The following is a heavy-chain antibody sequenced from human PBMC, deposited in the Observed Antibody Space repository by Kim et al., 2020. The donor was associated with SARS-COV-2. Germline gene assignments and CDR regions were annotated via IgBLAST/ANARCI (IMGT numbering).Heavy chain of an antibody. CDR1: GFTVSSNY. CDR3: ARQGGNDPSPYYYYYYMDV. V-gene: IGHV3-53*04. Sequence: GGSLRLSCAASGFTVSSNYMSWVRQAPGKGLEWVSVIYSGGSTYYADSVKGRFTISRHNSKNTLYLQMNSLRAEDTAVYYCARQGGNDPSPYYYYYYMDVWGKGTTVTVSS. CDR2: IYSGGST. J-gene: IGHJ6*03.